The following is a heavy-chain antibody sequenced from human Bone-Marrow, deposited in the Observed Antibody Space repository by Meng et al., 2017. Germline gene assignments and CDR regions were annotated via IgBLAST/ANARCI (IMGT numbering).Heavy chain of an antibody. V-gene: IGHV3-7*01. D-gene: IGHD3-10*01. CDR2: IKQDGSEK. Sequence: GESLKISCAASGFTFSSYWMSWVRQAPGKGLEWVANIKQDGSEKYYVDSVKGRFTISRDNAKNSLYLQMNSLRTEDTAVYYRARDRWFGGSYSDYWGQGTLVTVSS. J-gene: IGHJ4*02. CDR1: GFTFSSYW. CDR3: ARDRWFGGSYSDY.